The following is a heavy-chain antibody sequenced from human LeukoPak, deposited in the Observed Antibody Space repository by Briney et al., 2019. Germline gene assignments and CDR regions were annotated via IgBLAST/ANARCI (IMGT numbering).Heavy chain of an antibody. CDR1: GFTVSSNY. D-gene: IGHD3-22*01. J-gene: IGHJ1*01. Sequence: GGSLRLSCAASGFTVSSNYMSWVRQAPGKGLQWVSVIYSGGSTYYADSVKGRFTISRDNSKNTLYLQMNSLRTEDTAVYYCARQDRYRYYYDSSGHISHWGQGTLVTVSS. CDR3: ARQDRYRYYYDSSGHISH. CDR2: IYSGGST. V-gene: IGHV3-53*01.